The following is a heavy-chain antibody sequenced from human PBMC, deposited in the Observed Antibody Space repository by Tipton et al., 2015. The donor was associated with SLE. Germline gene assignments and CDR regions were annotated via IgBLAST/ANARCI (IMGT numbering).Heavy chain of an antibody. D-gene: IGHD3-16*01. Sequence: SLRLSCAASGFTFSSYWMSWVRQAPGKGLEWVANIKQDGSEKYYVDSVKGRFTISRDNAKNSLYLQMNSLRAEDTAVYYCARSRRIMITFGGVGYFDYWGQGSLVPVSS. CDR2: IKQDGSEK. V-gene: IGHV3-7*01. CDR1: GFTFSSYW. J-gene: IGHJ4*02. CDR3: ARSRRIMITFGGVGYFDY.